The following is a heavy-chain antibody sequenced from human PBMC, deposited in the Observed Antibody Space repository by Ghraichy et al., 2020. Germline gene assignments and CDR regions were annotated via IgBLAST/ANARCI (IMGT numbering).Heavy chain of an antibody. J-gene: IGHJ6*02. V-gene: IGHV3-15*01. Sequence: GESLNISCAASGFTFSNAWMSWVRQAPGKGLEWVGRIKSKTDGGTTDYAAPVKGRFTISRDDSKNMLYLQMNSLKTEDTAVYYCTTFNPGYYYYGMDVWGQGTTVTVSS. CDR2: IKSKTDGGTT. D-gene: IGHD1-14*01. CDR1: GFTFSNAW. CDR3: TTFNPGYYYYGMDV.